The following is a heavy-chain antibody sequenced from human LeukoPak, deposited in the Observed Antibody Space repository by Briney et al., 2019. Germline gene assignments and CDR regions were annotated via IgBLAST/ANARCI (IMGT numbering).Heavy chain of an antibody. V-gene: IGHV4-59*01. J-gene: IGHJ6*02. CDR2: IYYSGST. Sequence: PSETLSLTCTVSGGSISSYYWSWIRQSPGKGLEWIGYIYYSGSTNYNPSLKSRVTISVDTSKNQFSLKLSSVPAADTAVYYCARPSYYCYGMDVWGQGTTVTVSS. CDR3: ARPSYYCYGMDV. CDR1: GGSISSYY.